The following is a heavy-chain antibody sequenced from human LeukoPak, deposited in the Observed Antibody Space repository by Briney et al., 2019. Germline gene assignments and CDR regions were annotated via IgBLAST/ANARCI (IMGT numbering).Heavy chain of an antibody. V-gene: IGHV1-24*01. J-gene: IGHJ4*02. CDR2: FYPENGET. CDR1: GYTRTELS. CDR3: ATATDSFDY. Sequence: GGSVNVSCTGSGYTRTELSVHWVRQAPGKGLEWMGLFYPENGETIYAQSFQGRLTMTEDTSTDTAYMELSSLRSEDTAVYYCATATDSFDYWGQGTLVTVSS.